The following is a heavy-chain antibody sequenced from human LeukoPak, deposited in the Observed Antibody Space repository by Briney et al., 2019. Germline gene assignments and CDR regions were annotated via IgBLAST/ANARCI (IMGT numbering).Heavy chain of an antibody. CDR3: AKAKSMVQPEYFDY. CDR2: ISGSGGST. J-gene: IGHJ4*02. Sequence: GGSLRLSCAASGFTFRSYAMSWVRQAPGKGLEWVSAISGSGGSTYYADSVKGRFTISRDNSKNTLYLQMNSLRAEGTAVYYCAKAKSMVQPEYFDYWGQGTLVTVPS. V-gene: IGHV3-23*01. CDR1: GFTFRSYA. D-gene: IGHD3-10*01.